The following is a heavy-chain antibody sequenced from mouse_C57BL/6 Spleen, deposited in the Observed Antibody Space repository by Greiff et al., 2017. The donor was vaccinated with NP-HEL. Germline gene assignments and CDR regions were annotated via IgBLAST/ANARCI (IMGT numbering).Heavy chain of an antibody. V-gene: IGHV1-81*01. J-gene: IGHJ2*01. D-gene: IGHD4-1*01. CDR3: ESSTWDEYDFDY. Sequence: VQLQQSGADLVRPGASVKLSCKASGYTFTSYGISWVKQRPGQGLEWIGEIYPRSGYTYYNEKFKGKATLTADKSSSTAYMELRSLTSEDSAVYACESSTWDEYDFDYWGQGTTLTVSS. CDR2: IYPRSGYT. CDR1: GYTFTSYG.